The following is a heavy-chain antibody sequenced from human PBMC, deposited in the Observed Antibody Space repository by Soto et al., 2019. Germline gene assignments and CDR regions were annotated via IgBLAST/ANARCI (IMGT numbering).Heavy chain of an antibody. CDR2: IIPICGTT. Sequence: QEQLVQAWAEVKKPGSSVRISCRASGGTFSNDAVSWVRQAPGQGLQWMGGIIPICGTTHYAQKFQGRVTITADESTATAYMEMRSVTSEVTAVYYCATGLRTGNYGMDVWGQGTAVTVSS. D-gene: IGHD3-10*01. J-gene: IGHJ6*02. V-gene: IGHV1-69*01. CDR1: GGTFSNDA. CDR3: ATGLRTGNYGMDV.